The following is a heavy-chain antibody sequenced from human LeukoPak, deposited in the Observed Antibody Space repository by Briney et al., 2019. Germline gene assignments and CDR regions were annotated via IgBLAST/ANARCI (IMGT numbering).Heavy chain of an antibody. J-gene: IGHJ4*02. CDR2: TYYRSRWYT. V-gene: IGHV6-1*01. D-gene: IGHD6-13*01. Sequence: SQTLSLTCAISGDSVSSNSVAWNWIRQSPSRGLEWLGRTYYRSRWYTDYAESVKSRITINPGTSKNQFSLQLNSVTPEDTAVYYCARIKQQLADYWGQGTLVTVSS. CDR3: ARIKQQLADY. CDR1: GDSVSSNSVA.